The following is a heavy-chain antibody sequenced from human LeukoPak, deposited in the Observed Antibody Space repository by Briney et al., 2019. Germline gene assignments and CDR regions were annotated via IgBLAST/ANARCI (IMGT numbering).Heavy chain of an antibody. J-gene: IGHJ4*02. D-gene: IGHD3-10*01. CDR3: ARGGGYYGIDY. CDR1: GFTVNSNY. V-gene: IGHV3-66*02. CDR2: IYSDDTT. Sequence: GGSLRLSCAASGFTVNSNYMNWVRQAPGKGLEWVSVIYSDDTTYYADSVKGRFAISRDNSKNTLYLQMNSLRTEDTAVYYCARGGGYYGIDYWGQGTLVTVSS.